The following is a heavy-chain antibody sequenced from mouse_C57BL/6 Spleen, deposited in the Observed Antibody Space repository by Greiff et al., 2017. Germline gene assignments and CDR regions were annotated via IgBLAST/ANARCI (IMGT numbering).Heavy chain of an antibody. CDR3: ARGGAHWYFYV. J-gene: IGHJ1*03. D-gene: IGHD6-1*01. Sequence: VQLQQSGAELVRPGTSVKVSCKASGYAFTNYLIEWVKQRPGQGLEWIGVINPGSGGTNYNEKFKGKATLTADKSSSTAYMQRSSLTSEDAAVYFGARGGAHWYFYVWGTGTTVTVSS. V-gene: IGHV1-54*01. CDR1: GYAFTNYL. CDR2: INPGSGGT.